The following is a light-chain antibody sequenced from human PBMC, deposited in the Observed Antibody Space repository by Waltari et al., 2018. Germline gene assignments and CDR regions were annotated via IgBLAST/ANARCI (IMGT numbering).Light chain of an antibody. V-gene: IGKV1-9*01. Sequence: TWRDSQDIISYLAWYQQKPGKAPKLLIDAASTLHSGVPSRFSGSGSGTDFTLTISSLQPEYFATNYRQQLNSYPFPVCPGTKVDIK. J-gene: IGKJ3*01. CDR2: AAS. CDR1: QDIISY. CDR3: QQLNSYPFP.